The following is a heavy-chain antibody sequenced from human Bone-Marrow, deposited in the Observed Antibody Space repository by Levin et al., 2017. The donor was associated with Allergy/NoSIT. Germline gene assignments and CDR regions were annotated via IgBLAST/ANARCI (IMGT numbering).Heavy chain of an antibody. V-gene: IGHV5-10-1*01. Sequence: GESLKISCKGSGYSFTSYWISWVRQMPGKGLEWMGRIDPSDSYTNYSPSFQGHVTISADKSISTAYLQWSSLKASDTAMYYCARLPLSRREYDILTGYYTADFDYWGQGTLVTVSS. CDR2: IDPSDSYT. D-gene: IGHD3-9*01. J-gene: IGHJ4*02. CDR1: GYSFTSYW. CDR3: ARLPLSRREYDILTGYYTADFDY.